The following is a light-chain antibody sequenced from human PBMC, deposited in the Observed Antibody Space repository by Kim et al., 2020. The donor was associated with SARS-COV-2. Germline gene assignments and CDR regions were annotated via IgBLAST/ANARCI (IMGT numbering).Light chain of an antibody. V-gene: IGLV1-51*01. J-gene: IGLJ3*02. CDR3: GTWDTSLSAWV. CDR1: SSNMGNNF. CDR2: DNN. Sequence: GQKVTISGSGSSSNMGNNFVSWYQKFPGTAPKLLIYDNNERPSGIPDRFSGSKSGTSATLGITGLQTGDESDYYCGTWDTSLSAWVFGGGTQLTVL.